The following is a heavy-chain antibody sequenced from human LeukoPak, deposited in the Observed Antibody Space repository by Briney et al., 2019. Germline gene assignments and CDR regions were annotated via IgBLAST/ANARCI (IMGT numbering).Heavy chain of an antibody. Sequence: PGGSLRLSCEASEFIFSNYWMAWVRQAPGKGLEWVANIKEDGSDKNYVESMKGRYTISRDNAQNSLYLQMNRLGVEDTAVYYCARDAGYGYDRFDYWGQGTQVTVSS. J-gene: IGHJ4*02. D-gene: IGHD5-18*01. CDR1: EFIFSNYW. V-gene: IGHV3-7*01. CDR3: ARDAGYGYDRFDY. CDR2: IKEDGSDK.